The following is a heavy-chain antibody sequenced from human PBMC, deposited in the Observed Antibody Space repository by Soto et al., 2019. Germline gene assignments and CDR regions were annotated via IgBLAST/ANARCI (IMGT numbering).Heavy chain of an antibody. CDR3: ARFITNPYYYYMDV. CDR2: MNPNSGNT. V-gene: IGHV1-8*01. CDR1: GYTFTSYD. Sequence: QVQLVQSGAEVKKPGASVKVSCKASGYTFTSYDINWVRQANGQGLEWMGWMNPNSGNTGYAQKIQGRVTMTRNTSISTAYMELSSLRSEDTAVYYCARFITNPYYYYMDVWGKGTTVTVSS. J-gene: IGHJ6*03. D-gene: IGHD3-3*01.